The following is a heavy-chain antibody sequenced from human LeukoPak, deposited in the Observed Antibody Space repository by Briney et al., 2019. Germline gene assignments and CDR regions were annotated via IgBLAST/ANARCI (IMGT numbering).Heavy chain of an antibody. D-gene: IGHD6-13*01. J-gene: IGHJ5*02. CDR2: IYYSGST. Sequence: PSETLSLTCTVSGGSISSGGYYWSWIRQHPGKGLEWIGYIYYSGSTYYNPSLKSRVTISVDTSKNQFSLKLSSVNAADTAVYYCARGPWYGWFDPWGQGTLVTVSS. V-gene: IGHV4-31*03. CDR1: GGSISSGGYY. CDR3: ARGPWYGWFDP.